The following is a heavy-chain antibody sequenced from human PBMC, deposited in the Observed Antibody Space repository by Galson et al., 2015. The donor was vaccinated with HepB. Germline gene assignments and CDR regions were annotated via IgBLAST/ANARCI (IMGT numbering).Heavy chain of an antibody. V-gene: IGHV3-48*01. D-gene: IGHD6-25*01. CDR1: GFTFSLYG. J-gene: IGHJ6*03. CDR3: TRAPKAALYYMDV. CDR2: IRYSGTTI. Sequence: SLRLSCAASGFTFSLYGMNWVRQAPGKGLEWISYIRYSGTTIYYADSVKGRFTISRDNAKNSLYLEMNSLRAEDTAVYYRTRAPKAALYYMDVWGTGTTVTASS.